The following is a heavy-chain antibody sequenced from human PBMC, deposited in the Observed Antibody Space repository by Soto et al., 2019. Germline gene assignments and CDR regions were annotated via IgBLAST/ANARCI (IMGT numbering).Heavy chain of an antibody. CDR2: ISAYNGNT. CDR3: ARDLDSGSYRLGFDY. CDR1: GYTFTSYG. D-gene: IGHD1-26*01. Sequence: PSVKVSCKASGYTFTSYGIPWVRQAPGQGLEWMGWISAYNGNTNYAQKLQGRVTMTTDTSTSTAYMELRSLRSDDTAVYYCARDLDSGSYRLGFDYWGQGTLVTVSS. J-gene: IGHJ4*02. V-gene: IGHV1-18*01.